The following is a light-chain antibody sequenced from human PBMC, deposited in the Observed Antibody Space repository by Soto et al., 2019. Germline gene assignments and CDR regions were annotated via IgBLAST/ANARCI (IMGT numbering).Light chain of an antibody. J-gene: IGKJ1*01. CDR3: QQYNNWPWT. V-gene: IGKV3-20*01. CDR1: QSVSSTY. Sequence: EIVLTQSPGTLSLSPGERATLSCRASQSVSSTYFAWYQQKPGQSPRLLIYGASSRATGIPDRFSGSGSGTDFTLTISRLEPEDFAVYYCQQYNNWPWTFGQGTKVDI. CDR2: GAS.